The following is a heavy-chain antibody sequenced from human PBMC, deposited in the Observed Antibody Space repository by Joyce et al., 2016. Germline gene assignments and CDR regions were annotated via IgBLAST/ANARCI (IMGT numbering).Heavy chain of an antibody. CDR2: INRDGSST. CDR1: GFTFSSYW. CDR3: ARLRRWSGPSDC. Sequence: EVQLVESGGGLVQPGGSLRLSCAASGFTFSSYWMYWVRKAPGKGLVWVSRINRDGSSTTYADSGKDRFTISRDNAKNTLYLQMNSLRAEDTAVYYCARLRRWSGPSDCWGQGTLVTVSS. D-gene: IGHD4-23*01. J-gene: IGHJ4*02. V-gene: IGHV3-74*03.